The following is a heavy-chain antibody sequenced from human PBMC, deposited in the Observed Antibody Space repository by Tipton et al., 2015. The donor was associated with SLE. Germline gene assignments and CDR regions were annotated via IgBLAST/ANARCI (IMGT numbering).Heavy chain of an antibody. J-gene: IGHJ4*02. CDR2: VYSGGTT. D-gene: IGHD3-22*01. Sequence: TLSLTCTVSSGSISSAGYYWSWIRQHPGKGLEWIGYVYSGGTTYYNPSLKGRLTISLDTPEKQFSLKLSSVTSADTAVYYCARYYYDCTGDCLFDSWDQRTLVHVSS. V-gene: IGHV4-31*03. CDR3: ARYYYDCTGDCLFDS. CDR1: SGSISSAGYY.